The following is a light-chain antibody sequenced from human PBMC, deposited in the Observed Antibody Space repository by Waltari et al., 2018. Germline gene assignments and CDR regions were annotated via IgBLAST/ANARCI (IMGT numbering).Light chain of an antibody. J-gene: IGLJ3*02. CDR3: YSTDSSDTHRV. Sequence: SYELTQPPSVSVSPGQAARITCPGDALPTKYAYWYQQKSGQAPVLVIYEDSKRPSGIPERFSGSSSGTTATLTLSGAQVEDEGDYYCYSTDSSDTHRVFGGGTKLTVL. CDR1: ALPTKY. V-gene: IGLV3-10*01. CDR2: EDS.